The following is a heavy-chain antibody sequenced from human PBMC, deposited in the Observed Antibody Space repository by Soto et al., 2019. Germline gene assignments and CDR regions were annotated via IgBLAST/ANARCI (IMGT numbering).Heavy chain of an antibody. CDR1: GFTVSSNY. CDR3: ATGWLQLGYFDY. V-gene: IGHV3-53*01. J-gene: IGHJ4*02. D-gene: IGHD5-12*01. Sequence: GGSLRLSCAASGFTVSSNYMSWVRQAPRKGLEWVSVIYSGGSTYYADSVKGRFTISRDNSKNTLYLQMNSLRAEDTAVYYCATGWLQLGYFDYWGQGTLVTVSS. CDR2: IYSGGST.